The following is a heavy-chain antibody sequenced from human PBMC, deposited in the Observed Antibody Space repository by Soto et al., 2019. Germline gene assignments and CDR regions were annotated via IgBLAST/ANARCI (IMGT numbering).Heavy chain of an antibody. CDR1: GGSVSIGDYL. V-gene: IGHV4-30-4*01. CDR3: ARARGGDSGDYASLFDR. D-gene: IGHD4-17*01. CDR2: IHDSGNT. Sequence: SETLSLTCTVFGGSVSIGDYLWSWIRQRLGKGLEWIGYIHDSGNTYYNPSLKSRVTISLDTSKNQFSLKVTSMTAADTAVYFCARARGGDSGDYASLFDRWGQGNLVTVSS. J-gene: IGHJ5*02.